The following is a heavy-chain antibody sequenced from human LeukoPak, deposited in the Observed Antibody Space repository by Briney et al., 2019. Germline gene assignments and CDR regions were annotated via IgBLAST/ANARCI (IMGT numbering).Heavy chain of an antibody. CDR3: ARPTTVTDYDACDI. J-gene: IGHJ3*02. D-gene: IGHD4-17*01. CDR2: INPNSGGT. CDR1: GYTFIRYY. Sequence: ASVKVSCKASGYTFIRYYMHWVRQAPGQGLEWMGCINPNSGGTNYAQKFQARVTMTRDTSISTAYMELSSLRSDDTAVYYCARPTTVTDYDACDIWGQGTMVTVSS. V-gene: IGHV1-2*02.